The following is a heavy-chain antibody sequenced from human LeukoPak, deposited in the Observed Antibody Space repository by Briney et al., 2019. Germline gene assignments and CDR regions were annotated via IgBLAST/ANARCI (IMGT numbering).Heavy chain of an antibody. CDR3: GRGFVNGAKARFDC. CDR1: GFTVSSNY. CDR2: IYSGGST. V-gene: IGHV3-66*01. Sequence: AGGSLRLSCAASGFTVSSNYMSWVRQAPGKGLEWVSVIYSGGSTYYADSVKGRFTISRDNSKNTLYLQMNSLRAEDTAIYYCGRGFVNGAKARFDCWGQGTLVTVSS. D-gene: IGHD4/OR15-4a*01. J-gene: IGHJ4*02.